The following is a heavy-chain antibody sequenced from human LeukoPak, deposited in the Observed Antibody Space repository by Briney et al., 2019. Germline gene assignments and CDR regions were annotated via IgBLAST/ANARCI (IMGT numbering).Heavy chain of an antibody. CDR1: GGSISSYY. Sequence: PSETLSLTCTVSGGSISSYYWSWIRQPPGKGLEWIGYIYYSGSTNYNPSLKSRVTISVDTSKNQFSLKLSSVTAADTAVYYCARGDGYKSSFDYWGQGTLVTVSS. V-gene: IGHV4-59*12. D-gene: IGHD5-24*01. CDR3: ARGDGYKSSFDY. CDR2: IYYSGST. J-gene: IGHJ4*02.